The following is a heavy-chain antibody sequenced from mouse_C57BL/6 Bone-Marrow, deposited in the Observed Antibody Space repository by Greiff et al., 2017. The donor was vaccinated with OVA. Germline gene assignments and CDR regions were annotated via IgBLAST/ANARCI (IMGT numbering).Heavy chain of an antibody. V-gene: IGHV1-53*01. D-gene: IGHD1-1*01. J-gene: IGHJ1*03. CDR2: INPSNGGT. Sequence: QVQLQQPGPELVKPGASVKLSCKASGYTFTSYWMHWVKQRPGQGLEWIGNINPSNGGTNYNEKFKSKATLTVDKSSSTAYMQLSSLTSEDSAVYYCARSQVLRYDFDVWGTGTTVTVSS. CDR1: GYTFTSYW. CDR3: ARSQVLRYDFDV.